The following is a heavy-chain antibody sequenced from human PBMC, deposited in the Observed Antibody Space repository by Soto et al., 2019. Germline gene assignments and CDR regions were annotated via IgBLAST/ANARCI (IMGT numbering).Heavy chain of an antibody. V-gene: IGHV3-33*01. CDR3: ARETAGGYSGYDWWALRVSGYYYYYMDV. CDR1: GFTFSSYG. CDR2: IWYDGSNK. J-gene: IGHJ6*03. D-gene: IGHD5-12*01. Sequence: GGSLRLSCAASGFTFSSYGMHWVRQAPGKGLEWVAVIWYDGSNKYYADSVKGRFTISRDNSKNTLYLQMNSLRAEDTAVYYCARETAGGYSGYDWWALRVSGYYYYYMDVWGKGTTVTV.